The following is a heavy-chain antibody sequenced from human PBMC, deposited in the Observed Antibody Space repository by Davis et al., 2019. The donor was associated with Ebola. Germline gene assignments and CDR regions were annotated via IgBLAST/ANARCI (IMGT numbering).Heavy chain of an antibody. CDR1: GFTFSSYG. D-gene: IGHD6-13*01. CDR3: ANWGGSSSWTLHR. J-gene: IGHJ5*02. Sequence: PGGSLRLSCAASGFTFSSYGMHWVRQAPGKGLEWVAVISYDGSNKYYADPVKGRFTISRDNSKNTLYLQMNSLRAEDTAVYYCANWGGSSSWTLHRWGQGTLVTVSS. V-gene: IGHV3-30*18. CDR2: ISYDGSNK.